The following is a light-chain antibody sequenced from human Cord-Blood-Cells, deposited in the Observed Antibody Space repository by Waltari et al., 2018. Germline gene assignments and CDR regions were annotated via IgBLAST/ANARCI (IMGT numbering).Light chain of an antibody. J-gene: IGKJ5*01. CDR3: QHYNNWPPIT. V-gene: IGKV3-15*01. Sequence: EIVMTQSPATLSVYPGERAPLSCRASQSVSSDLAWYQQKPGQAPMLLIYGASTRATGIPARFSGSGSGTEFTLTSSSLHSEDFAVYYWQHYNNWPPITFGQGTRLEIK. CDR2: GAS. CDR1: QSVSSD.